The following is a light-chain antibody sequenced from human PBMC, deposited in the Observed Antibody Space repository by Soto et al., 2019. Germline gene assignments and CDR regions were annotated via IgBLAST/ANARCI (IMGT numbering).Light chain of an antibody. V-gene: IGKV1-12*01. Sequence: STDSISGSVRDSVNITCRASQGIGNWLAWYQQKLGKAPKLLIYAVSSLQSGVPSRFSGTGSETDFTHTIISLQPEDFATFYSPQANSFLCTFAQGTRLDIK. J-gene: IGKJ5*01. CDR3: PQANSFLCT. CDR1: QGIGNW. CDR2: AVS.